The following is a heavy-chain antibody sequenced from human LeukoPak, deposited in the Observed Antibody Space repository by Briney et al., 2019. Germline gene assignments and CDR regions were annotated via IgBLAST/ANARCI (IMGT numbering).Heavy chain of an antibody. CDR2: FDPEDGET. D-gene: IGHD6-19*01. CDR1: GYTLTGLS. J-gene: IGHJ4*02. V-gene: IGHV1-24*01. Sequence: EASVKVSCKVSGYTLTGLSMHWVRQAPGKGLEWMGGFDPEDGETIYAQKFQGRVTMTEDTSTDTAYMELSSLRSEDTAVYYCANIAVAGPNKDYWGQGTLVTVSS. CDR3: ANIAVAGPNKDY.